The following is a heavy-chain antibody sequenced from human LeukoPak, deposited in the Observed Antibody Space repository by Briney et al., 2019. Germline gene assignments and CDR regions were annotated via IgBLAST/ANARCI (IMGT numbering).Heavy chain of an antibody. CDR1: GGSISSYY. V-gene: IGHV4-59*12. Sequence: SETLSLTCTVSGGSISSYYWSWIRQPPGKGLEWIGYIYYSGSTNYNPSLKSRVIISVDTSKNQFSLKLSSVTAADTAVYYCARSRRVPMVAAFDIWGQGTMVTVSS. J-gene: IGHJ3*02. D-gene: IGHD3-10*01. CDR3: ARSRRVPMVAAFDI. CDR2: IYYSGST.